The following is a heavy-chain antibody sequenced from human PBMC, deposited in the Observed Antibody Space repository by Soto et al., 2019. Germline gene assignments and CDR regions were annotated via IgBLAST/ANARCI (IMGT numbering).Heavy chain of an antibody. CDR2: IDPSGSYT. CDR3: ARNVITFGGTPTSSEGDFGMDV. CDR1: GYTFSNNW. Sequence: PGESLKISCQGSGYTFSNNWISRVRQKPGKGLEWMGKIDPSGSYTDYSPSFQGHVSLSVDKSVSTAYLQWSSLKASDSAIYYCARNVITFGGTPTSSEGDFGMDVWGHGTTVTVSS. J-gene: IGHJ6*02. D-gene: IGHD3-16*01. V-gene: IGHV5-10-1*01.